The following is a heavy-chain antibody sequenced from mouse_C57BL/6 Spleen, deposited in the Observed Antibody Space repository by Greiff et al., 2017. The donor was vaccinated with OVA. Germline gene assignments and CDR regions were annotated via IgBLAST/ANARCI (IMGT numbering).Heavy chain of an antibody. CDR1: GFTFSDYG. V-gene: IGHV5-17*01. Sequence: EVQLVESGGGLVKPGGSLKLSCAASGFTFSDYGMHWVRQAPEKGLEWVAYISSGSSTIYYADTVKGRFTISRDNAKNTLFLQMTSLRSEDTAMYYCARKDYGYDYAMDYWGQGTSVTVSS. D-gene: IGHD2-2*01. CDR2: ISSGSSTI. J-gene: IGHJ4*01. CDR3: ARKDYGYDYAMDY.